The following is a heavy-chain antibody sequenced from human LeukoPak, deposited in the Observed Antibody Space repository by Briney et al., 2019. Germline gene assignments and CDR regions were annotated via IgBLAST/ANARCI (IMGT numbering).Heavy chain of an antibody. CDR1: GYTFTSYA. Sequence: GASVNVSCKASGYTFTSYAMNWVRQAPGQGLEWMGWINTNTGNPTYAQGFTGRFIFSLDTSVSTAYLQISSLKADDTAMYYCARGDYDTHGYQTRWGQGTLVTVSS. V-gene: IGHV7-4-1*02. J-gene: IGHJ4*02. CDR2: INTNTGNP. CDR3: ARGDYDTHGYQTR. D-gene: IGHD3-22*01.